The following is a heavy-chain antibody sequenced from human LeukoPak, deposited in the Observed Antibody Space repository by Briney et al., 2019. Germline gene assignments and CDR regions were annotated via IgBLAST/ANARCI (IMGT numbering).Heavy chain of an antibody. V-gene: IGHV1-18*01. CDR1: GYTFTSYG. J-gene: IGHJ6*03. D-gene: IGHD4-17*01. Sequence: ASVKVSCKASGYTFTSYGISWVRQAPGQGLEWMGWISAYNGNTNYAQKLQGRVTMTTDTSTSTAYMELSSLRSEDTAVYYCARESGQLRNYYYYYMDVWGKGTTVTVSS. CDR3: ARESGQLRNYYYYYMDV. CDR2: ISAYNGNT.